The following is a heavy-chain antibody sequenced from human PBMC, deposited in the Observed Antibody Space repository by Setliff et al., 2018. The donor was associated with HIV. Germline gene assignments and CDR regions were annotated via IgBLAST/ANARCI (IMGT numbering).Heavy chain of an antibody. CDR2: IKSKTDGGTT. Sequence: PGGSLRLSCAASGFTFSNAWMSWVRQAPGKGLEWVGRIKSKTDGGTTDYAAPVKGRFTISRDDSKNTLYLQMNSLKTEDTAVYYCTTDASSGWYRYYFDYWGQGTLVTVSS. V-gene: IGHV3-15*01. CDR3: TTDASSGWYRYYFDY. CDR1: GFTFSNAW. D-gene: IGHD6-19*01. J-gene: IGHJ4*02.